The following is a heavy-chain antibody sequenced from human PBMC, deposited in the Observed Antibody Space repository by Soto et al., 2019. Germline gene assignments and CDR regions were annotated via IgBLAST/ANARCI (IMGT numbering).Heavy chain of an antibody. J-gene: IGHJ4*02. CDR2: ISYDGSNK. CDR1: GFTFSSYA. V-gene: IGHV3-30-3*01. D-gene: IGHD3-22*01. Sequence: GGSLRLSCAASGFTFSSYAMHWVRQAPGKGLEWVAVISYDGSNKYYADSVKGRFTISRDNSKNTLYLQMNSLRAEDTAVYYCARDGDYDSSGYWMYYFDYWGQGTLVTVSS. CDR3: ARDGDYDSSGYWMYYFDY.